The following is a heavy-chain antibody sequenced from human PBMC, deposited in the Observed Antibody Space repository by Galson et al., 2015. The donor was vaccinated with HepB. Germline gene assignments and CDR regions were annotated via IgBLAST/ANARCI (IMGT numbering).Heavy chain of an antibody. D-gene: IGHD2-2*02. CDR3: ASESSVVPAAIRVAGNAFDI. CDR1: GFTLSSYG. CDR2: ISYDGSNK. J-gene: IGHJ3*02. Sequence: SLRLSCEASGFTLSSYGMLWVRQAPGKGLEWAAVISYDGSNKYYEVSVKGRFTISRDNSKNTLYLQINSLRAGGTAVYYCASESSVVPAAIRVAGNAFDIWGQGTMVTVSS. V-gene: IGHV3-30*03.